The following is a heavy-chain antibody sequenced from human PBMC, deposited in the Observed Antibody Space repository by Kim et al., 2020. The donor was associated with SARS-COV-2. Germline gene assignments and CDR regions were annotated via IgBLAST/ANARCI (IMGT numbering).Heavy chain of an antibody. D-gene: IGHD3-16*01. CDR2: ISPYRGTT. V-gene: IGHV1-18*01. CDR3: AIYDSRKSLDY. CDR1: GYTFTTYG. Sequence: ASVKVSCKGSGYTFTTYGIDWVRQAPGQGLEWMGWISPYRGTTKYVEKFQGRVTITTDTSTSTVYMELRSLTSDDTATYYCAIYDSRKSLDYWGQGTLVTVSS. J-gene: IGHJ4*02.